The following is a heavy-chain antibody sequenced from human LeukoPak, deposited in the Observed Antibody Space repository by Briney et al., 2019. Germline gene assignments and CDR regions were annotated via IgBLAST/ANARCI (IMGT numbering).Heavy chain of an antibody. CDR2: IKQDGSEK. V-gene: IGHV3-7*01. CDR1: GFTFSSYW. D-gene: IGHD2-8*01. CDR3: ARGAGYCTNGVCYGWFDP. Sequence: GGSLRLSCAASGFTFSSYWMSWVRQAPGKGLEWVANIKQDGSEKYYVDSVKGRFTISRDNAKNSLYLQMNSLRAEDTAVYYCARGAGYCTNGVCYGWFDPWGQGTLVTVSS. J-gene: IGHJ5*02.